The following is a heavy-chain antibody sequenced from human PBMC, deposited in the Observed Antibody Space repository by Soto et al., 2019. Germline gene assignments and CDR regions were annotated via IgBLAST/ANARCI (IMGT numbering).Heavy chain of an antibody. Sequence: GGSLRLSCAAAGFTFSIYAMSWVRQAPGKGLEWVSAISGSGGSTYYADSVKGRFTISRDNSKNTLYLQMNSLRAEDTAVYYCARGLSGPGDYYYGMDVWGQGTTVTVSS. D-gene: IGHD7-27*01. CDR1: GFTFSIYA. J-gene: IGHJ6*02. V-gene: IGHV3-23*01. CDR2: ISGSGGST. CDR3: ARGLSGPGDYYYGMDV.